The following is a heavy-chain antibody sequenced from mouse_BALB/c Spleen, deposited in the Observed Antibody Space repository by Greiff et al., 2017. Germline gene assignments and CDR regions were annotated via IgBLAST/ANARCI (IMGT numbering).Heavy chain of an antibody. CDR3: ARNYYGSSYLSYWYFDV. J-gene: IGHJ1*01. CDR2: INPNNGGT. V-gene: IGHV1-18*01. Sequence: VQLQQSGPELVKPGASVKISCKTSGYTFTEYTMHWVKQSHGKSLEWIGGINPNNGGTSYNQKFKGKATLTVDKSSSTAYMELRSLTSEDSAVYYGARNYYGSSYLSYWYFDVWGAGTTVTVSS. D-gene: IGHD1-1*01. CDR1: GYTFTEYT.